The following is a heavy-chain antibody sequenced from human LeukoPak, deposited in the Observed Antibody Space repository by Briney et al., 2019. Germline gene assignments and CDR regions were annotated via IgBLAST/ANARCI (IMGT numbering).Heavy chain of an antibody. D-gene: IGHD3-22*01. CDR2: IGTAGDT. J-gene: IGHJ4*02. V-gene: IGHV3-13*04. Sequence: GGPLKFSFAPSGFTSVSYDCHGSAQPTGKVLNGFSAIGTAGDTYYPGSVKGRFTISRENAKNSLYLQMNSLRAGDTAVYYCARVEYDSSGYYFSYWGQGTLVTVSS. CDR1: GFTSVSYD. CDR3: ARVEYDSSGYYFSY.